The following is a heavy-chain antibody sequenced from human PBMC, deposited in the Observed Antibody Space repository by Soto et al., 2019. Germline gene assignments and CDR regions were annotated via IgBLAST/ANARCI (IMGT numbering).Heavy chain of an antibody. CDR2: ISYSAKT. D-gene: IGHD3-22*01. J-gene: IGHJ4*02. CDR3: TRGAGAPWVRFDS. Sequence: PSETLSLTCGVSGYSITSGFYWGWVRQSPGKGLEWIGSISYSAKTFDNPSLASRLSIAVDTSKNQFSLRLTSVTAADTALYYCTRGAGAPWVRFDSWGQGTLVTVSS. CDR1: GYSITSGFY. V-gene: IGHV4-38-2*01.